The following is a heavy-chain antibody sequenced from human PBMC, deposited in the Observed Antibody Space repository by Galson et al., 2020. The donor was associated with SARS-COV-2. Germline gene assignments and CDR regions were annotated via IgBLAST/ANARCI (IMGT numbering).Heavy chain of an antibody. CDR1: GFTFSSYA. Sequence: GGSLRLSCAASGFTFSSYAMSWVRQAPGKGLEWVSAISGSGGSTYYADSVKGRFTISRDNSKNTLYLQMNSLRAEDTAVYYCAKDGGIAVAGNSNWFDPWGQGTLVTVSS. D-gene: IGHD6-19*01. CDR3: AKDGGIAVAGNSNWFDP. V-gene: IGHV3-23*01. CDR2: ISGSGGST. J-gene: IGHJ5*02.